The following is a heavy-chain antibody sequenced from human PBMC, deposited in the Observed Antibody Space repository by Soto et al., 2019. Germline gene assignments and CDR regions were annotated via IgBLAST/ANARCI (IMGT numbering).Heavy chain of an antibody. D-gene: IGHD3-22*01. CDR3: ARRALDRRGHYFPYNWFDS. J-gene: IGHJ5*01. V-gene: IGHV5-51*01. Sequence: PGGSLKISCKASGYVFTKYWIDWVRQMPGKGLEWIGINDPADSDDRYSPSFQGQVPISVDKSNSSAYLRWDNLNTSVTATYFCARRALDRRGHYFPYNWFDSWGQGTTVTVSS. CDR1: GYVFTKYW. CDR2: NDPADSDD.